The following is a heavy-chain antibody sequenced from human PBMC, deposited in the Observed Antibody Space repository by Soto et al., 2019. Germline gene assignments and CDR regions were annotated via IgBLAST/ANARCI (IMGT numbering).Heavy chain of an antibody. CDR1: GFTFSSYA. V-gene: IGHV3-23*01. CDR2: ISGSGGST. D-gene: IGHD3-9*01. CDR3: AKHDILTGYPFDY. Sequence: EVQLLESGGGLVQPGGSLRLSCAASGFTFSSYAMSWVRQAPGKGLEWVAAISGSGGSTYYADSVKGRFTISRDNSKNTLYLQMNSLRAEDTAVYYCAKHDILTGYPFDYWGQGTLVTVSS. J-gene: IGHJ4*02.